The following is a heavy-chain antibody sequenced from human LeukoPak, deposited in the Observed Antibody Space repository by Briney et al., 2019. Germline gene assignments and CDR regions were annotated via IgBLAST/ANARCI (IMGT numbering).Heavy chain of an antibody. CDR3: TRFTGSVTVTTGFDY. D-gene: IGHD4-11*01. CDR2: IRTKAYGAST. J-gene: IGHJ4*02. V-gene: IGHV3-49*04. CDR1: GFTFRDYS. Sequence: GGALRLSCTVSGFTFRDYSMTWVRPPPRKGLEWVGFIRTKAYGASTEFAASVKGRFSISRDDSKSIAHLQMNSLKAEDTGVYYCTRFTGSVTVTTGFDYWGQGTLVTVSS.